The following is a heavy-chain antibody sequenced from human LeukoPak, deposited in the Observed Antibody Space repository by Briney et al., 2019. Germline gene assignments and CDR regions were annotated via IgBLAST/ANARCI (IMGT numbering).Heavy chain of an antibody. Sequence: GGALRLSSAPSVFTVSINYMSGVRQAPGKGLEWVSIIYSGGNTYYADAVKGRFTITRDNFKNTLYLEMNSLRAEDTAVYYCVRYGDTTFDYWGQGTLVTVSS. V-gene: IGHV3-53*01. J-gene: IGHJ4*02. D-gene: IGHD1-1*01. CDR1: VFTVSINY. CDR2: IYSGGNT. CDR3: VRYGDTTFDY.